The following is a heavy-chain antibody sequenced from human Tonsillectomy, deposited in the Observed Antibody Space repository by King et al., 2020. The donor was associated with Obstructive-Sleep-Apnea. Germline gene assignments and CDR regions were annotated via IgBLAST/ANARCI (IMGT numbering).Heavy chain of an antibody. Sequence: QLQESGPGLVKPSQTLSLTCTVSGGSISSGCYYWCWIRQPPGKGLEWLGYIYYSGSTSYNPSLQSRVTISVDTSKNQFSLKLRSVTAADTAVYYCARGHTIAAAGPDAFDIWGQGTMVTVSS. CDR3: ARGHTIAAAGPDAFDI. V-gene: IGHV4-31*03. D-gene: IGHD6-13*01. J-gene: IGHJ3*02. CDR2: IYYSGST. CDR1: GGSISSGCYY.